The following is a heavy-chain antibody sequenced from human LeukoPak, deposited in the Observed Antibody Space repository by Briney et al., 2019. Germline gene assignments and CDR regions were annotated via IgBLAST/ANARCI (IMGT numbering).Heavy chain of an antibody. D-gene: IGHD4-17*01. V-gene: IGHV4-39*01. CDR3: ARGDDYGD. J-gene: IGHJ4*02. Sequence: XYXGWIRQXPXKGLEWIGSIYYSGSTYYNPSLKSRFTISVDTSKNQFSLKLSSVTAADTAVYYCARGDDYGDWGQGTLVTVSS. CDR2: IYYSGST. CDR1: XY.